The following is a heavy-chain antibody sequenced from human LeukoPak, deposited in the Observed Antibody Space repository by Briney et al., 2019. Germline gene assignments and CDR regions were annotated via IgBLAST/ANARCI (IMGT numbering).Heavy chain of an antibody. J-gene: IGHJ4*02. D-gene: IGHD3-10*01. CDR1: GFTFSDYN. CDR3: AKDRSTYGPYYFDY. CDR2: ITDSGNTI. V-gene: IGHV3-11*01. Sequence: GGSLRLSCAASGFTFSDYNMNWVRQAPGKGLEWVSYITDSGNTIHYADSVKGRFTISRDNAKNSLYLQMNSLRAEDTAVYYCAKDRSTYGPYYFDYWGQGTLVTVSS.